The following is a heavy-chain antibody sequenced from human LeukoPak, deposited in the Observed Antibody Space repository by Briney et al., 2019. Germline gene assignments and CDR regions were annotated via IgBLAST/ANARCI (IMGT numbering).Heavy chain of an antibody. D-gene: IGHD4-23*01. V-gene: IGHV3-30*18. J-gene: IGHJ4*02. CDR2: ISYDGSNK. CDR3: AKEILGGVTYFDY. CDR1: GFTFSSYG. Sequence: GGSLRLSCAASGFTFSSYGMHWVRQAPGKGLEWVAVISYDGSNKYYADSVKGRFTISRDNSKNTLYLQMNSLRAEDTAVYYSAKEILGGVTYFDYWGQGTLVTVSS.